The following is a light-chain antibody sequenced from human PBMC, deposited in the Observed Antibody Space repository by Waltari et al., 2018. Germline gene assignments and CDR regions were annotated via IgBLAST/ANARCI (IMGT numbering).Light chain of an antibody. Sequence: DLVMTQSALYLPVTPGEPASISCRSSQSLRNGNGYNYLDWYLQRPGQSPQLLIPLGSKRTSGIPDRFSGSGSGTDVTLKISRVEVEDAVGYYCMQTLLTPPFTFSPGTKVDIK. CDR1: QSLRNGNGYNY. CDR2: LGS. V-gene: IGKV2-28*01. CDR3: MQTLLTPPFT. J-gene: IGKJ3*01.